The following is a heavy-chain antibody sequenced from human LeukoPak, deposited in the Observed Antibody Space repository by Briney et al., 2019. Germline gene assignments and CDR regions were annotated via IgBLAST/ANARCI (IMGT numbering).Heavy chain of an antibody. Sequence: PGESLRLSCAASGFTFSKYWKLWVRHAPAKGLESVSRVNIDCTVTTYTDYWPGRCTGSRDNADNTMFLQMNSVRDEDTAVYYCATKQWLAPPPDSWGQGTPVTVFS. J-gene: IGHJ4*02. V-gene: IGHV3-74*01. CDR1: GFTFSKYW. CDR2: VNIDCTVT. D-gene: IGHD6-19*01. CDR3: ATKQWLAPPPDS.